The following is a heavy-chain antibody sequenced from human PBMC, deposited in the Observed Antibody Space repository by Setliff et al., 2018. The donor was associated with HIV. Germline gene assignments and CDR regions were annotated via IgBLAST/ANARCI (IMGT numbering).Heavy chain of an antibody. Sequence: LSLPFPGYGGSLSGYYWSWIRPPPGKGLEWFGEINHSGIPPYNPALKSRVTRAVDTSKNHVSLKLSSATAEGTAVYYCARSRLHYYDSSGYYPYSFDYGGQGTLVTVSS. CDR2: INHSGIP. CDR1: GGSLSGYY. D-gene: IGHD3-22*01. CDR3: ARSRLHYYDSSGYYPYSFDY. V-gene: IGHV4-34*01. J-gene: IGHJ4*02.